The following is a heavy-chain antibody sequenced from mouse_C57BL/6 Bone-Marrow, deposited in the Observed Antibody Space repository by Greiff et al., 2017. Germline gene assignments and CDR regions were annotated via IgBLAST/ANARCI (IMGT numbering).Heavy chain of an antibody. J-gene: IGHJ2*01. CDR1: GFNIKDYY. CDR3: TGSLIDYGTTY. D-gene: IGHD1-1*01. V-gene: IGHV14-2*01. CDR2: IDPEDGET. Sequence: VQLQQSGAELVKPGASVKLSCTASGFNIKDYYIHWVKQRTEPGLEWIGRIDPEDGETKYAPKFQDKATIAADTASNTAYLQLSSLTSEATAVYCGTGSLIDYGTTYWGQGTTLPVSS.